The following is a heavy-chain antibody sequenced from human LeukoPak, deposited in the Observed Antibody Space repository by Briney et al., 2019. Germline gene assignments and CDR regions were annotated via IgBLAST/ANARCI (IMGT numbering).Heavy chain of an antibody. J-gene: IGHJ4*02. CDR2: IYSGGSI. V-gene: IGHV3-53*01. Sequence: GGSLRLSCAASGFTVSTNYMSWVRQAPGKGLEGVSIIYSGGSIYYADSVKGRFTISRDSFKNSLYLQMNSLRAEDTALYYCAKNSDSSGTYFDHWGQGTLVTVSS. CDR3: AKNSDSSGTYFDH. D-gene: IGHD3-22*01. CDR1: GFTVSTNY.